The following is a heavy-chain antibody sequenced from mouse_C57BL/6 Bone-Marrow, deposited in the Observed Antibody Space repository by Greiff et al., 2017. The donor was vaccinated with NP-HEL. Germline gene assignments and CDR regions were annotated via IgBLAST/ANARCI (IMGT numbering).Heavy chain of an antibody. CDR1: GYTFTSYW. CDR2: IYPSDSET. V-gene: IGHV1-61*01. CDR3: ARSLVWYFDV. Sequence: QVQLQQPGAELVRPGSSVKLSCKASGYTFTSYWMDWVKQRPGQGLEWIGNIYPSDSETHYNQKFKDKATLTVDKSSSTAYMQLSSLTSGDSAVYYCARSLVWYFDVWGTGTTVTVSS. D-gene: IGHD6-1*01. J-gene: IGHJ1*03.